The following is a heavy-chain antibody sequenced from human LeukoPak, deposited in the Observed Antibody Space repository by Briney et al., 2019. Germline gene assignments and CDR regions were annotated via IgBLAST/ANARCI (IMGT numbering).Heavy chain of an antibody. V-gene: IGHV4-31*03. Sequence: SETLSLTCTVSGGSISSGGYYCNWIRQHPTEGLEWIGHIYYTGRTTYNPSVKSRVTISADTSKNQFSLKLNSVTAADTAVYFCASAPLGNSFGYMAYWGQGALVTVSS. D-gene: IGHD5-18*01. CDR2: IYYTGRT. J-gene: IGHJ4*02. CDR1: GGSISSGGYY. CDR3: ASAPLGNSFGYMAY.